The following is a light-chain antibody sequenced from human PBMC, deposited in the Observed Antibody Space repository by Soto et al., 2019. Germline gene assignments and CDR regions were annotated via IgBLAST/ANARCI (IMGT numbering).Light chain of an antibody. CDR2: DVR. V-gene: IGLV2-14*01. Sequence: QSALTQPASVSGSPGQSITISCTGTSSDVGGYNYVSWYQQHPGKAHKLMIYDVRNRPSGVSNRFSGSKSVNTASLTISGLQAEDEADYYCSSYTPISTYVFGTGTKLTVL. J-gene: IGLJ1*01. CDR3: SSYTPISTYV. CDR1: SSDVGGYNY.